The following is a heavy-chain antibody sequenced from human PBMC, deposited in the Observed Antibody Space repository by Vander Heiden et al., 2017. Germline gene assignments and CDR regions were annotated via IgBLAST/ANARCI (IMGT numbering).Heavy chain of an antibody. CDR3: ANAWVGWGFYWYFDL. Sequence: QVQLQESGPGLVKPSQTLSLTCTVSGCSISSGGYYWSWIRQHPGKGLEWIGYIYYSGSTYYNPSLKSRVTISVDTSKNQFSMKLSSVTAADTAVYYCANAWVGWGFYWYFDLWGRGTLVTVYS. V-gene: IGHV4-31*03. CDR1: GCSISSGGYY. J-gene: IGHJ2*01. D-gene: IGHD3-16*01. CDR2: IYYSGST.